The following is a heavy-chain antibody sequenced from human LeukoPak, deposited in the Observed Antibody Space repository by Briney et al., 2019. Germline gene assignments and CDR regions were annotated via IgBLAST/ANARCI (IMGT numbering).Heavy chain of an antibody. CDR2: ISSSSSYI. J-gene: IGHJ6*03. CDR3: ARDPQPTVTVGDYNYMDV. D-gene: IGHD4-17*01. V-gene: IGHV3-21*01. Sequence: SGGSLRLSCAASGFTFSSYSMNWVRQAPGKGLEWVSSISSSSSYIYYADSVKGRFTISRDNAKNSLYLQMNSLRAEDTAVYYCARDPQPTVTVGDYNYMDVWGKGTTVTVSS. CDR1: GFTFSSYS.